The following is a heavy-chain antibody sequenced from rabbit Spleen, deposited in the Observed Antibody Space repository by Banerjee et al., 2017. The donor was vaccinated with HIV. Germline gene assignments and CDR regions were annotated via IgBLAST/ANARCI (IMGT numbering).Heavy chain of an antibody. D-gene: IGHD4-2*01. CDR2: IYNGDGST. Sequence: EESGGDLVQPEGSLTLTCKVSGFDFSSDAMCWVRQAPGKGPEFIACIYNGDGSTYYASWVNGRFTVSKASSTTVTLRMTSLTGADTATYFCARDAAKSTTFADYLNLWGQGTLVPS. V-gene: IGHV1S47*01. CDR3: ARDAAKSTTFADYLNL. J-gene: IGHJ4*01. CDR1: GFDFSSDA.